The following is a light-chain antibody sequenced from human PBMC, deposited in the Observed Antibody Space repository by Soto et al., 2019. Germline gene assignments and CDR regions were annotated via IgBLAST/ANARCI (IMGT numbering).Light chain of an antibody. Sequence: EIVLTQSPATLSLSPGERATLSCRASQSVSSYLAWYQQKPGQAPRLLIYDASNSATGIPARFSGSGSGTDFTLTISSLEREDFAVYYCQQRSNWPPITFGQGTRLEIK. V-gene: IGKV3-11*01. CDR3: QQRSNWPPIT. CDR2: DAS. CDR1: QSVSSY. J-gene: IGKJ5*01.